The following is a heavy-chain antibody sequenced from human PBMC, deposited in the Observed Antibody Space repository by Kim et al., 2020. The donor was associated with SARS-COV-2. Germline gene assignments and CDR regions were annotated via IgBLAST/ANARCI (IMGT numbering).Heavy chain of an antibody. Sequence: SETLSLTCTVSGGSINNYYWNWIRQPPGKGLEYIGDIFYSGATHYNPSLKSRVTISLDASKNQFSLKLSSVTAADTAGYYCARIYARTIDYWGLGTLVTVSS. CDR3: ARIYARTIDY. CDR1: GGSINNYY. V-gene: IGHV4-59*01. D-gene: IGHD3-16*01. J-gene: IGHJ4*02. CDR2: IFYSGAT.